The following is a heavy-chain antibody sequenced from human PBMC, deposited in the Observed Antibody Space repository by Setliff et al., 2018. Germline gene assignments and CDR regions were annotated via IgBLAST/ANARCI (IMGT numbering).Heavy chain of an antibody. J-gene: IGHJ4*02. CDR2: TYYRGST. CDR3: ATTTLGRYCSGGNCYFGY. CDR1: GGSITSYY. D-gene: IGHD2-15*01. V-gene: IGHV4-59*12. Sequence: SETLSLTCTVSGGSITSYYWSWIRQPPGKGLEYIGYTYYRGSTNYNPSLKSRVTISVDTSKNQFSLKLRAVTAPDTAVYYCATTTLGRYCSGGNCYFGYWGQGTLVTVSS.